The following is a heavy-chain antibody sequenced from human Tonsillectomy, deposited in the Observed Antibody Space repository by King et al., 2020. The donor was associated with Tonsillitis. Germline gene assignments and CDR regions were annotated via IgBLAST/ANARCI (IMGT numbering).Heavy chain of an antibody. D-gene: IGHD6-19*01. CDR3: TGAVAGQFDF. Sequence: VQLVESGGGLVQPGGSLKLSCAASGFTFSGSTMPWVRQASGKGLEWVGRLRSKANSYATPYAASVKGRFTISRDDSKNTAYLQLNSLKTEDTAVYYCTGAVAGQFDFWGQGTLVTVSS. V-gene: IGHV3-73*02. CDR2: LRSKANSYAT. J-gene: IGHJ4*02. CDR1: GFTFSGST.